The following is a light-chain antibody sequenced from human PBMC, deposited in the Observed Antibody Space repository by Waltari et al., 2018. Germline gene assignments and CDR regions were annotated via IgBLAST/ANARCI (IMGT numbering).Light chain of an antibody. CDR3: AAWDDSLSGWV. CDR1: SSNIGSNY. CDR2: RNN. V-gene: IGLV1-47*01. Sequence: QSVLTQPPSASGTPGQRVTISCSGSSSNIGSNYVYWYQQLPGTAPKLLIYRNNQRPAGVPARFSGSKSGTSASLAISGLRSEDEADYDCAAWDDSLSGWVFGGGTKLTVL. J-gene: IGLJ3*02.